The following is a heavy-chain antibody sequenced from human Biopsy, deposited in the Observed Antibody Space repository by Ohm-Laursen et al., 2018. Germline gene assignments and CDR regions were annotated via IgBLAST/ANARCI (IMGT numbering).Heavy chain of an antibody. D-gene: IGHD6-19*01. J-gene: IGHJ4*02. V-gene: IGHV1-69*13. CDR1: GGTFINYA. Sequence: ASVKVSCKASGGTFINYAISWVRQAPGQGLEWMGGIIPMFGTANYAQMFQGRVTISADESTSTSYMELSSLTTEDTAVYFCARNTGWYGDLYYFDYWGQGTLVTVSS. CDR2: IIPMFGTA. CDR3: ARNTGWYGDLYYFDY.